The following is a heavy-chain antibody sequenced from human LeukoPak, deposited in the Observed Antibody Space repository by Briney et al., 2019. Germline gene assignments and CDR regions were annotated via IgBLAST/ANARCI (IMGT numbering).Heavy chain of an antibody. V-gene: IGHV3-20*04. D-gene: IGHD5-18*01. J-gene: IGHJ3*01. Sequence: GGSLRLSCAASGFTFSSYGMSWVRQAPGKGLEWVSGINWNGGSTGYADSVKGRFTISRDNAKNSLYLQMNSLRAEDTALYYCARDGTVTDAFDFWGQGTMVTVSS. CDR3: ARDGTVTDAFDF. CDR1: GFTFSSYG. CDR2: INWNGGST.